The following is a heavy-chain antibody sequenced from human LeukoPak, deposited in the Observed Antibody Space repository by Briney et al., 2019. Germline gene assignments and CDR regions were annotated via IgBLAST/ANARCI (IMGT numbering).Heavy chain of an antibody. J-gene: IGHJ1*01. CDR3: AASYYDSSGYNKGLVYFQH. CDR1: GYTFTSYA. CDR2: INAGNGNT. Sequence: ASVKVSCKASGYTFTSYAMHWVRQAPGQRLEWMGWINAGNGNTKYSQKFQGRVTITRDTSASTAYMELSSLRSEDTAVYYCAASYYDSSGYNKGLVYFQHWGQGPLVTVSS. V-gene: IGHV1-3*01. D-gene: IGHD3-22*01.